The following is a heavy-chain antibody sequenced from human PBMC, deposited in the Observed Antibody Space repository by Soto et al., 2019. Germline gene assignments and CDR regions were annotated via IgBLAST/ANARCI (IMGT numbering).Heavy chain of an antibody. CDR1: GYTFTSYG. J-gene: IGHJ4*02. CDR2: ISAYNGNT. V-gene: IGHV1-18*01. CDR3: ARDRGSYALDY. D-gene: IGHD1-26*01. Sequence: QVQLVQSGAEVKKPGASVKVSCKASGYTFTSYGISWVRQAPGQGLEWMGWISAYNGNTNYAQKLQGGLTLTXXASASTAYMEVRSLGADDTAVYYCARDRGSYALDYWGQGTLVTVSS.